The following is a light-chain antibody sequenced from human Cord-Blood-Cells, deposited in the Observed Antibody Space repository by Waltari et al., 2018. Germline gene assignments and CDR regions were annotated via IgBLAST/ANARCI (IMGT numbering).Light chain of an antibody. V-gene: IGKV2-29*02. CDR1: QSLLHSDGKTY. Sequence: DIVMTQTPLSLSVTPGQPASISCKSSQSLLHSDGKTYLYWYLQKPGQSPQLLIYEVSSRFSGVPDRFSGSGSGTDFTLTISSLEPEDFAVYYCQQRSNWPPLTFGGGTKVEIK. CDR3: QQRSNWPPLT. CDR2: EVS. J-gene: IGKJ4*01.